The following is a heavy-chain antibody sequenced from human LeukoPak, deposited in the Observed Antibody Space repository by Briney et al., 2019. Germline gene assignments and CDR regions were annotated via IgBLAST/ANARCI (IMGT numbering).Heavy chain of an antibody. Sequence: GGSLRLSCVVSGFTLSSYGMHWVRQAPAKGLEWVAFIRYDGSYKKYADSVKGRFTISRDNSKNTLYLQMNSLRAEDTAVYYCAKDGVIFGVVGTRFDYWGQGTLVTVSS. CDR2: IRYDGSYK. V-gene: IGHV3-30*02. J-gene: IGHJ4*02. CDR3: AKDGVIFGVVGTRFDY. CDR1: GFTLSSYG. D-gene: IGHD3-3*01.